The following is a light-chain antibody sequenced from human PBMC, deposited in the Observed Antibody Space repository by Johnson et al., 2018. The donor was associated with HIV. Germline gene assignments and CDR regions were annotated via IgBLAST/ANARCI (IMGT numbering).Light chain of an antibody. CDR2: DNN. V-gene: IGLV1-51*01. J-gene: IGLJ1*01. CDR3: GTWDSSLSAGGANYV. Sequence: QSVLTQPPSVSAAPGQKVTISCSGSSSNIGNNYVSWYQQLPGTAPKLLIYDNNKRPSGIPDRFSGSKSGTSATLGITGLQTGDEAEYYCGTWDSSLSAGGANYVFGTGTKVTVL. CDR1: SSNIGNNY.